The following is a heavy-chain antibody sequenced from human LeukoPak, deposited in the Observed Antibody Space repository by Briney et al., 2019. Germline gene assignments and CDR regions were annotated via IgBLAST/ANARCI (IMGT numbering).Heavy chain of an antibody. D-gene: IGHD6-19*01. CDR3: GKDGGQYSSGPEFDP. V-gene: IGHV3-23*01. Sequence: GGSLRLSCTASGIVFSRTAMNWARQSPGRGLEWLSAISGGGERTFYADSVRGRFTISRDNSKNMVHLQMNSLRVDDTAIYYCGKDGGQYSSGPEFDPRGQGDLVTVPS. CDR1: GIVFSRTA. CDR2: ISGGGERT. J-gene: IGHJ5*02.